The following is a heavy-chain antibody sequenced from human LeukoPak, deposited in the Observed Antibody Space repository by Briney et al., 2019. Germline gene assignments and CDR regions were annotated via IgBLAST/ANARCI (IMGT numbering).Heavy chain of an antibody. D-gene: IGHD1-26*01. J-gene: IGHJ4*02. Sequence: GGSLRLSCAASGFTFSGYWMHWVRQGPGKGLAWVSVIRSDGSITTYADFVKGRFTISRDTAKSTLYLQMNSLRAEDTAVYYCARDGRSGNFDKWGQGTLVSVSS. CDR1: GFTFSGYW. CDR3: ARDGRSGNFDK. V-gene: IGHV3-74*01. CDR2: IRSDGSIT.